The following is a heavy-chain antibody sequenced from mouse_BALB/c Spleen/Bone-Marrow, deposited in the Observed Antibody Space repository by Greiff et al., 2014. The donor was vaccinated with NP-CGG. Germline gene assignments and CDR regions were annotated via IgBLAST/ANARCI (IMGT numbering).Heavy chain of an antibody. CDR2: IHPYNDGT. J-gene: IGHJ2*01. D-gene: IGHD2-10*02. CDR3: ARRYGNYYFDY. V-gene: IGHV1-14*01. Sequence: EVKLQESGPELVKPGASVKMSCKASGYTFTSYVMHWVKQKPGQGLEWIGYIHPYNDGTKYNEKFKGKATLTPDKSSSRAYMELSSLTSEDSAVYYCARRYGNYYFDYWGQGTTLTVSS. CDR1: GYTFTSYV.